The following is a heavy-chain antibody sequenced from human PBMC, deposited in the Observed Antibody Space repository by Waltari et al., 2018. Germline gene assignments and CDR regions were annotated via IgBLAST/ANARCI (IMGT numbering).Heavy chain of an antibody. D-gene: IGHD2-2*01. V-gene: IGHV3-30-3*01. Sequence: QVQLVESGGGVVQPGRSLRLSCAASGFTFSSYAMHWVRQAPGKGREWVAVISYDGSNKYYADSVKGRFTISRDNSKNTLYLQMNSLRAEDTAVYYCARDIVVVPAAIGPYDAFDIWGQGTMVTVSS. CDR3: ARDIVVVPAAIGPYDAFDI. CDR1: GFTFSSYA. CDR2: ISYDGSNK. J-gene: IGHJ3*02.